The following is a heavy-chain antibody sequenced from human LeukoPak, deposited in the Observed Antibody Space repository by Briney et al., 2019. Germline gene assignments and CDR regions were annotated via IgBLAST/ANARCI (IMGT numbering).Heavy chain of an antibody. Sequence: SETLSLTCTVSGGSISSYYWSWIRQPPGKGLEWLGYIYYSGSTNYNPSLKSRVTISVDTSKNQFSLKLSSVTAADTAVYYCARASARGFSYGYYYIDVWGKGTTVTVSS. D-gene: IGHD5-18*01. CDR1: GGSISSYY. CDR2: IYYSGST. J-gene: IGHJ6*03. V-gene: IGHV4-59*01. CDR3: ARASARGFSYGYYYIDV.